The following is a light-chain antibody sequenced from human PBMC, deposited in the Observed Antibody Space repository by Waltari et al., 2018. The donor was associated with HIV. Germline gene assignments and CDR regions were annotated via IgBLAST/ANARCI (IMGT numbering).Light chain of an antibody. CDR3: QSYDTGLSGSRV. Sequence: QSALTQPPSVSGAPGQTLTISCTGTNSNTGAGYVVPWYQQLPGTAPKLLISGNTYRPSGVPDRFSGSKSGTSASLTITGLLPEDEADYYCQSYDTGLSGSRVFGGGTKVTVL. CDR2: GNT. CDR1: NSNTGAGYV. J-gene: IGLJ3*02. V-gene: IGLV1-40*01.